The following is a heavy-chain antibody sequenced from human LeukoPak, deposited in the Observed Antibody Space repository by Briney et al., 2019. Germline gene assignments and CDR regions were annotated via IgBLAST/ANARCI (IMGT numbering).Heavy chain of an antibody. Sequence: GGSLRLSCAASGFTFSSYSMNWVRQAPGKGPEWVSSISSSSSYIYYADSVKGRFTISRDNAKNSLYLQMNSLRAEDTAVYYCASITPTGTTDYWGQGTLVTVSS. CDR1: GFTFSSYS. V-gene: IGHV3-21*01. CDR3: ASITPTGTTDY. J-gene: IGHJ4*02. D-gene: IGHD1-1*01. CDR2: ISSSSSYI.